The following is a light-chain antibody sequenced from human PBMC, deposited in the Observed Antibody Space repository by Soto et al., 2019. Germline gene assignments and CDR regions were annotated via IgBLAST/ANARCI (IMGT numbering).Light chain of an antibody. CDR3: GSWDSSLSAYV. Sequence: QSVVTQPPSVSAAPGQKVTISCSGSSSNIGGNSVSWYQQLPGTAPKLLIYDDNKRPSGIPDRFSGPKSGTSATLGITGFQTGDEADYYCGSWDSSLSAYVFGTGTKVTVL. CDR2: DDN. CDR1: SSNIGGNS. V-gene: IGLV1-51*01. J-gene: IGLJ1*01.